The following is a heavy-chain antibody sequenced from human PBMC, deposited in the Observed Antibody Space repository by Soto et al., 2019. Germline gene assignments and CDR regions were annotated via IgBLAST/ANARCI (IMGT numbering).Heavy chain of an antibody. D-gene: IGHD3-10*01. V-gene: IGHV3-33*01. Sequence: QVQLVESGGGVVQPGRSLRLSCAASGFTFSNYGMHWVRQAPGKGLEWVALLSYDGSNEYYVDSVKGRFIISRDISKNTLYLKMNSLRAEDTAVYYCARDSYGPEGYWGQGTLVTVSS. CDR3: ARDSYGPEGY. CDR2: LSYDGSNE. CDR1: GFTFSNYG. J-gene: IGHJ4*02.